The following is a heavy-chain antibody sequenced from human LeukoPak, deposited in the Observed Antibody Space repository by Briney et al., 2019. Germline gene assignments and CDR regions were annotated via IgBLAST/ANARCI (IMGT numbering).Heavy chain of an antibody. CDR1: GASMSSYF. Sequence: SETLSLTCTVSGASMSSYFWTWIRQPAGKGLEWIGRIYTTGSTNYSPSLKSRVTMSLDTSKYQFSLKLSSVTAADTAVYYCARGGNYGGFAFDVWGQGTIVTVSS. V-gene: IGHV4-4*07. D-gene: IGHD4-23*01. J-gene: IGHJ3*01. CDR3: ARGGNYGGFAFDV. CDR2: IYTTGST.